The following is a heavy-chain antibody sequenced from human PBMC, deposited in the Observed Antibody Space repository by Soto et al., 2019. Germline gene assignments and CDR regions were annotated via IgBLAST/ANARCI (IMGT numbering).Heavy chain of an antibody. CDR3: AHFDWFIDY. CDR2: IYHSGSN. CDR1: GGSISSGGYS. V-gene: IGHV4-30-2*01. Sequence: TSETLSLTCAVSGGSISSGGYSWSWIRQPPGKGLEWIGYIYHSGSNKYYADSVKGRFTISRDNSKNTLYLQMNSLRAEDTAVYYCAHFDWFIDYWGQGTLVTVSS. J-gene: IGHJ4*02. D-gene: IGHD3-9*01.